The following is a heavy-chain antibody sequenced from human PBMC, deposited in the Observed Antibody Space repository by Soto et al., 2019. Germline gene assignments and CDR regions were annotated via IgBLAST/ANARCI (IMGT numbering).Heavy chain of an antibody. CDR3: ASNLKPRGIAAAGTTHTYYYYMDV. Sequence: SETLSLTCTVSGGSISSGGYYWSWIRQHPGKGLEWIGYIYYSGSTYYNPSLKSRVTISVDTSKNQFSLKLSSVTAADTAVYYCASNLKPRGIAAAGTTHTYYYYMDVWGKGTTVTVSS. J-gene: IGHJ6*03. V-gene: IGHV4-31*03. CDR1: GGSISSGGYY. CDR2: IYYSGST. D-gene: IGHD6-13*01.